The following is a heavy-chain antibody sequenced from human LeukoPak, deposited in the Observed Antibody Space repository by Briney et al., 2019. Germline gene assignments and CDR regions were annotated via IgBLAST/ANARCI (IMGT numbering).Heavy chain of an antibody. J-gene: IGHJ3*02. CDR1: GYTFTKCA. V-gene: IGHV1-46*01. Sequence: GASVKVSCKASGYTFTKCAVNWVRQAPGQGLEWMGIINPSGGSTSYAQKFQGRVTMTRDTSTSTVYMELSSLRSEDTAVYYCARSHGYCSSTSCYYHDAFDIWGQGTMVTVSS. CDR2: INPSGGST. D-gene: IGHD2-2*03. CDR3: ARSHGYCSSTSCYYHDAFDI.